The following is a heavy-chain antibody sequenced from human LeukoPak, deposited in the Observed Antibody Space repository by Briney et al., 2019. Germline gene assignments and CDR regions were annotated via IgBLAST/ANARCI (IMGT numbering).Heavy chain of an antibody. CDR2: IIPILGIA. CDR3: ARDYCSGSYQAFDI. J-gene: IGHJ3*02. D-gene: IGHD3-10*01. V-gene: IGHV1-69*04. CDR1: GGTFTSST. Sequence: ASLKVSCKASGGTFTSSTISWVGQAPGQGLEWMGRIIPILGIANYAQTFQGRVTITADKSTSTAYMELSSLRSEDTAVYYCARDYCSGSYQAFDIWGQGTMVTVSS.